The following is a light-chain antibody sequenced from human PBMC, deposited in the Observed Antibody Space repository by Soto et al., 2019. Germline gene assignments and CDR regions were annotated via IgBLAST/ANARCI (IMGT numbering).Light chain of an antibody. CDR1: SSDVGDNY. Sequence: QSALTQPASVSGSPGQSITISCTGTSSDVGDNYVSWYQQHPGKAPKLMIYDVSRRPSGVSNRFSASKSGNTASLTISGLQAEDESDYYCSSYPSSSTLVVFGGGTKVTVL. J-gene: IGLJ2*01. CDR3: SSYPSSSTLVV. CDR2: DVS. V-gene: IGLV2-14*01.